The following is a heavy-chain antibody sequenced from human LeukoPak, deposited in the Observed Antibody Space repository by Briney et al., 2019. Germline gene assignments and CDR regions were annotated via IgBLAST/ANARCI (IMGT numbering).Heavy chain of an antibody. Sequence: APVKVSCKASGYTFTGYYMHWVRQAPGQGLEWMGWINPNSGGTNYAQKFQGWVTMTRDTSISTAYMELSRLRSEDTAVYYCAREWRGRDIVVVPAAMFDYWGQGTLVTVSS. J-gene: IGHJ4*02. D-gene: IGHD2-2*01. CDR1: GYTFTGYY. CDR3: AREWRGRDIVVVPAAMFDY. V-gene: IGHV1-2*04. CDR2: INPNSGGT.